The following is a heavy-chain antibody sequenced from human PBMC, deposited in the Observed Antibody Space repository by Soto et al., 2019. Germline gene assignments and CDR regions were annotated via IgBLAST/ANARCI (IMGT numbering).Heavy chain of an antibody. CDR1: GDSISSGNYY. D-gene: IGHD2-8*02. CDR3: ARNMDTWSSLPFDI. CDR2: IYYSGRT. J-gene: IGHJ3*02. Sequence: TSETLSLTCTVSGDSISSGNYYWTWIRQPPGKGLEWIGYIYYSGRTYSNPSLKSRVTMSLDTSKNQFSLKLASVTAVDTAVYYCARNMDTWSSLPFDIWGQGTMVTVSS. V-gene: IGHV4-30-4*01.